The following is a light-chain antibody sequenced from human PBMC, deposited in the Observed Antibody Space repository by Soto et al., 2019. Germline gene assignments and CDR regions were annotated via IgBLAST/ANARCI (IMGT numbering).Light chain of an antibody. J-gene: IGLJ2*01. V-gene: IGLV2-14*03. CDR3: NSYTRSSSVV. CDR1: SSDVGAYNY. Sequence: QSALTQPASVSGSPGQSITIFCTGTSSDVGAYNYVSWYQQHPGKAPKLMIYDVSNRPSGVSNRFSGSKSGNTASLTISGLQAEDEGDYYCNSYTRSSSVVFGGGTKLTVL. CDR2: DVS.